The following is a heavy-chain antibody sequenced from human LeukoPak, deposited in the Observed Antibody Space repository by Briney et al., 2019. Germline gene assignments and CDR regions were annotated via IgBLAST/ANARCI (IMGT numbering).Heavy chain of an antibody. CDR3: ARWVSYSNYYFDY. Sequence: GASVKVSCKASGYTFTGYYMHWVRQDPGQGLEWMGWINPNSGGTNYAQKFQGRVTMTRDTSISTAYMELSRLRSDDTAVYYCARWVSYSNYYFDYWGQGTLVTVSS. J-gene: IGHJ4*02. V-gene: IGHV1-2*02. CDR2: INPNSGGT. D-gene: IGHD4-11*01. CDR1: GYTFTGYY.